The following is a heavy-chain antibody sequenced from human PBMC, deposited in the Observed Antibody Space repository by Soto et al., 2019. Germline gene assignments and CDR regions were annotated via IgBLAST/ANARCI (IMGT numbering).Heavy chain of an antibody. CDR2: IRGSGITI. Sequence: QVQLVESGGGLVKPGGSLRLSCAFTFSNYYMSWIRQSPGKGLEWISYIRGSGITIYYADSVKGRFTISRDNAKNSLFLQMNSLRAEDTAIYYCATGGTTFDHWGQGTLVTVSS. V-gene: IGHV3-11*01. J-gene: IGHJ4*02. CDR1: TFSNYY. CDR3: ATGGTTFDH. D-gene: IGHD1-1*01.